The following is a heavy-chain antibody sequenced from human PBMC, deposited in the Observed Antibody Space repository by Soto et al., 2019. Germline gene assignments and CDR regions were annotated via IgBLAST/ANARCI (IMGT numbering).Heavy chain of an antibody. Sequence: RASVKVSCKASGYTFTSYAMHWVRQAPGQRLEWMGWINAGNGDTKYSQKFQGRVTITRDTSASTAYMELSSLRSEDTAVYYCARGSGVVVITNFDYWGQGTLVTVSS. CDR2: INAGNGDT. J-gene: IGHJ4*02. V-gene: IGHV1-3*01. CDR1: GYTFTSYA. CDR3: ARGSGVVVITNFDY. D-gene: IGHD3-22*01.